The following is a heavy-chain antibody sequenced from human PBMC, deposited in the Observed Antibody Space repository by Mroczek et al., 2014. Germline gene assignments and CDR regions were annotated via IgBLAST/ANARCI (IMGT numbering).Heavy chain of an antibody. CDR1: GGSISSGDYY. D-gene: IGHD2-2*01. CDR3: AREFSPIVVVPAAMKMGFDP. Sequence: QVQLQESGPGLVKPSQTLSLTCTVSGGSISSGDYYWSWIRQPPGKGLEWIGYIYYSGSTYYNPSLKSRVTISVDTSKNQFSLKLSSVTAADTAVYYCAREFSPIVVVPAAMKMGFDPWGQGTLVTVSS. CDR2: IYYSGST. V-gene: IGHV4-30-4*01. J-gene: IGHJ5*02.